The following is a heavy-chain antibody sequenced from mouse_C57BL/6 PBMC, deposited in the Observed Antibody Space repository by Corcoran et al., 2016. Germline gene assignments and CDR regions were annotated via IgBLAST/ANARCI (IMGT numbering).Heavy chain of an antibody. J-gene: IGHJ4*01. V-gene: IGHV1-18*01. Sequence: EVQLQQSGPELVKPGASVKIPCKASGYTFTDYNMDWVKQSHGKSLEWIGDINPNNGGTIYNQKFKGKATLTVDKSSSTAYMELRSLTSEDTAVYYCARWYYGSGAMDYWGQGTSVTVSS. CDR1: GYTFTDYN. D-gene: IGHD1-1*01. CDR3: ARWYYGSGAMDY. CDR2: INPNNGGT.